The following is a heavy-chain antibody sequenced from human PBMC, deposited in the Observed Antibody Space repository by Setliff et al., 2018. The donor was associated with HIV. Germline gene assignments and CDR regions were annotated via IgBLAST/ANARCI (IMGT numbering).Heavy chain of an antibody. D-gene: IGHD3-3*01. J-gene: IGHJ3*02. CDR1: GGSISSSSYY. V-gene: IGHV4-39*07. CDR2: IYYGGST. CDR3: ARSPLWSGYEGEAFDI. Sequence: SETLSLTCIVSGGSISSSSYYWGWIRQPPGKGLEWIGSIYYGGSTYYNPSLKSRVTISVDTSKNQFSLKLSSVTAADTAVYYCARSPLWSGYEGEAFDIWGQGTMVTVSS.